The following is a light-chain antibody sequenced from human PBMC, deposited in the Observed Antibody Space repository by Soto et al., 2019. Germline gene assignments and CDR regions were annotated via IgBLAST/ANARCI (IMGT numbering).Light chain of an antibody. CDR2: WAS. CDR1: QSVVYSSNNENY. V-gene: IGKV4-1*01. CDR3: QQYVSVPLT. Sequence: DIVMTQSPDSLSVSLGERATINCKSSQSVVYSSNNENYLAWYQQKPGQPPKLLISWASTRESGVPDRFTGGGSGTEFTLTFSSLQPEDVAIYYCQQYVSVPLTFGGGTKLEIK. J-gene: IGKJ4*01.